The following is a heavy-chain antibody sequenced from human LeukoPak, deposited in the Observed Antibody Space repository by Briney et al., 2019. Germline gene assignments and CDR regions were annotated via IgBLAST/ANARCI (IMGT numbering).Heavy chain of an antibody. J-gene: IGHJ5*02. CDR2: IYYSGST. V-gene: IGHV4-61*05. CDR1: GGSISSNNHY. CDR3: ARFSQGYDFWSGYYANNWFDP. Sequence: SETLSLTCTVSGGSISSNNHYWSWIRQPPGKGLEWIGYIYYSGSTNYSPSLKSRVTISVDTSKNQFSLKLSSVTAADTAVYYCARFSQGYDFWSGYYANNWFDPWGQGTLVTVSS. D-gene: IGHD3-3*01.